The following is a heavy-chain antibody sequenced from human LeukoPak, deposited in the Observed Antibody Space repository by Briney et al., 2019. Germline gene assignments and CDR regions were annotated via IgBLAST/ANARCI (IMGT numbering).Heavy chain of an antibody. CDR3: AKGFSILTSKHYFYYHGFDV. Sequence: PGGSLRLSCAASGIAFENYAMNWVRQAPGKGLEWVSLIGEDGSTTWYADSVKGRFTIPRDNGKNSLYLHMNSLRPEDTALYYCAKGFSILTSKHYFYYHGFDVWGQGTPVTVSS. J-gene: IGHJ6*02. CDR2: IGEDGSTT. CDR1: GIAFENYA. D-gene: IGHD3-9*01. V-gene: IGHV3-43*02.